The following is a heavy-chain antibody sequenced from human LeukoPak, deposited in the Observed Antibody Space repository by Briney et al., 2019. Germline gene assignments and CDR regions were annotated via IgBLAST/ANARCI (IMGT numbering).Heavy chain of an antibody. CDR3: ARAQRGYSGYDPGDYFDY. CDR1: GFTFSDYY. J-gene: IGHJ4*02. CDR2: ISSSGSTI. V-gene: IGHV3-11*01. Sequence: GGSLRLSCAASGFTFSDYYMSWIRQAPGKGLEWVSCISSSGSTIYYADSVKGRFTISRDNAKNSLYLQMNSLRAEDTAVYYCARAQRGYSGYDPGDYFDYWGQGTLVTVSS. D-gene: IGHD5-12*01.